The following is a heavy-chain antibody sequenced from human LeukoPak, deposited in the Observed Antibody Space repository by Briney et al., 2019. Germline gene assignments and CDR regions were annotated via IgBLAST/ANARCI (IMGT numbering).Heavy chain of an antibody. V-gene: IGHV3-11*06. J-gene: IGHJ6*02. CDR1: GFTFKNYY. CDR2: ISGGSTYT. CDR3: ARSLISAVIGMDV. Sequence: GGSLRLSCAGSGFTFKNYYLNWIRQAPGKGLEWVSYISGGSTYTNYANSVKGRFTISRDNARNSLFLQMNSLTAEDTAIYYCARSLISAVIGMDVWGQGAAVTVSS. D-gene: IGHD3-3*01.